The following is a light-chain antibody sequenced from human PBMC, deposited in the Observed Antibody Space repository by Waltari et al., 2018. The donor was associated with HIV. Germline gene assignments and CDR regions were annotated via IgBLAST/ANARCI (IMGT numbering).Light chain of an antibody. CDR3: QQYNNWLT. CDR1: PSVSNK. J-gene: IGKJ4*01. V-gene: IGKV3-15*01. Sequence: IVMTLSPATLSVSPGERATLSCRASPSVSNKLAWYQQKPGQAPRLLMYDASPRVTGIPARFSGSGSGTDFTLTISSLQSGDFAIYYCQQYNNWLTFGGGTKVEIK. CDR2: DAS.